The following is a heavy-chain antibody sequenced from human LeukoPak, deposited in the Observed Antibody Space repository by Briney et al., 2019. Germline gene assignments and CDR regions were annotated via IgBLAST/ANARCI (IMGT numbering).Heavy chain of an antibody. V-gene: IGHV1-69*13. J-gene: IGHJ4*02. CDR2: IIPIFGTA. CDR3: ARNVRGIAAAGPDY. CDR1: GGTFSSYA. D-gene: IGHD6-13*01. Sequence: ASVKVSCKASGGTFSSYAISWVRQAPGQGLEWMGGIIPIFGTANYAQKFQGRVTITADESTSTAYMELSSLRSEDTAVYYCARNVRGIAAAGPDYWGQGTLVTVSS.